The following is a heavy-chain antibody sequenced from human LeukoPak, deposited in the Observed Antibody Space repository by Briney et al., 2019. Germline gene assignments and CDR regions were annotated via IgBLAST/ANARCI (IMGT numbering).Heavy chain of an antibody. D-gene: IGHD3-10*01. Sequence: GGSLRLSCAASGFTFSNYAMSWVRQAPGKGLEWVSGISASGGSTYYADSVKGRFTISRDNSKNTLYLRMNSLRAEDTAVYYCAKDISGLPEYFQHWGQGTLVTVSS. CDR2: ISASGGST. J-gene: IGHJ1*01. CDR3: AKDISGLPEYFQH. V-gene: IGHV3-23*01. CDR1: GFTFSNYA.